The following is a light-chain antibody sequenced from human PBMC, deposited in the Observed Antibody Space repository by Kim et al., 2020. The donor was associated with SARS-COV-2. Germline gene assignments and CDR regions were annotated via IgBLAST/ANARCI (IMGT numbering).Light chain of an antibody. CDR2: QVS. J-gene: IGLJ3*02. CDR1: NLGVKS. V-gene: IGLV3-1*01. Sequence: VAPEQKTRLTCSGDNLGVKSPCCFQKKPVHSPVLAIYQVSKGPSGIPERFSGAISGSTATLTLSGTQAMDEADYYCQAWDSSTAVFGGGTQLTVL. CDR3: QAWDSSTAV.